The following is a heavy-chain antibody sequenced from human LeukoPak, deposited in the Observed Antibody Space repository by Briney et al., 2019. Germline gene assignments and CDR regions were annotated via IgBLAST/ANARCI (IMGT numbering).Heavy chain of an antibody. CDR3: ARVPTYGRLGELSYYYYYMDV. CDR1: GYSISSGYY. Sequence: PSETLSLTCTVSGYSISSGYYWGWIRPPPGKGLEWIGSIYHSGSTYYNPSLKSRVTISVDTSKNQFSLKLSSVTAADTAVYYCARVPTYGRLGELSYYYYYMDVWGKGTTVTVSS. V-gene: IGHV4-38-2*02. D-gene: IGHD3-16*02. CDR2: IYHSGST. J-gene: IGHJ6*03.